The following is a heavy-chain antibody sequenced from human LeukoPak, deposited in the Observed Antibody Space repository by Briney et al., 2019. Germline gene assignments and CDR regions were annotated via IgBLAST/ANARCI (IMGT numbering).Heavy chain of an antibody. CDR2: IKQDGSEK. D-gene: IGHD4-17*01. J-gene: IGHJ3*02. CDR1: GFTFSSYW. CDR3: ARDRRNDYGDYLDAFDI. V-gene: IGHV3-7*01. Sequence: GGSLRLSCAASGFTFSSYWMSWVRQAPGKGLEWVANIKQDGSEKYYVDSVKGRFTISRDNAKNSLYLQMNSLGAEDTAVYYCARDRRNDYGDYLDAFDIWGQGTMVTVSS.